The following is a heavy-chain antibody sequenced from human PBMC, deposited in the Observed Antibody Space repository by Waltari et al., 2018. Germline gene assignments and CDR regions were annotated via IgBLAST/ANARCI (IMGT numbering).Heavy chain of an antibody. J-gene: IGHJ4*02. CDR2: INQGSSVQ. V-gene: IGHV3-7*01. CDR1: GFSFNAYW. D-gene: IGHD1-26*01. Sequence: EVQLVESGGGLVQPGGSLRLPCAASGFSFNAYWMTWVRQAPGKGLEWVANINQGSSVQYYVDSVKGRFTISRDDSKNFLYLQMNSLRDDDSALYYCAKLGYNGWELDYWGLGTLVTVSS. CDR3: AKLGYNGWELDY.